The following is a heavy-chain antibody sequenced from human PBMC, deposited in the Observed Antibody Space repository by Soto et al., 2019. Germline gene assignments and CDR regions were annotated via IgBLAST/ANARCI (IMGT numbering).Heavy chain of an antibody. V-gene: IGHV4-39*01. CDR2: IYYSGST. J-gene: IGHJ6*03. CDR3: ASLPGRSYYYHMDV. Sequence: QLQLQESGPGLVKPSETLSLTCTVSGGSISSSSYYWGWIRQPPGKGLEWIGSIYYSGSTYYNPSLKSRVPIPVDTSKNQFSLRLSSVTAADTAVYYCASLPGRSYYYHMDVWGKGTTVTVSS. CDR1: GGSISSSSYY.